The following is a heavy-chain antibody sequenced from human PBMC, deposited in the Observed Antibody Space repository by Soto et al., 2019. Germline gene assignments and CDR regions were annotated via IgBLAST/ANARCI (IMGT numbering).Heavy chain of an antibody. Sequence: GASVKVSCKVSGYTLTELSMHWVRQAPGKGLEWMGGFDPEDGETIYAQKFQGRVTMTEDTSTDTAYMELSSLRSEDTAVYYCATLQLYYDSSGYPHSGQGTLVTVSS. V-gene: IGHV1-24*01. D-gene: IGHD3-22*01. CDR3: ATLQLYYDSSGYPH. J-gene: IGHJ4*02. CDR1: GYTLTELS. CDR2: FDPEDGET.